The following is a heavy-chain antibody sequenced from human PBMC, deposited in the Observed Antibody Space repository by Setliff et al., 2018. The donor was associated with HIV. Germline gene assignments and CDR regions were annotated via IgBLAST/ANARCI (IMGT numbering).Heavy chain of an antibody. J-gene: IGHJ4*02. D-gene: IGHD5-12*01. V-gene: IGHV4-61*02. CDR1: GGAMSSGNYY. Sequence: PSETLSLTCTVSGGAMSSGNYYWNWVRQPAGKALEWIGRIYASGSPTYNPSLKSRVTISVDTSKNQFSLKLSSVTAADTAVYYCARGGSGYDPSLDYWGQGTLVTVSS. CDR2: IYASGSP. CDR3: ARGGSGYDPSLDY.